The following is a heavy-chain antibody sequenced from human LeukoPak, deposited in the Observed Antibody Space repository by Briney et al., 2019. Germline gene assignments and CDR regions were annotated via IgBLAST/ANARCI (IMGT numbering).Heavy chain of an antibody. D-gene: IGHD3-10*01. J-gene: IGHJ4*02. Sequence: GASVKVSCKASGGTFSSYAISWVRQAPGQGLEWMGGIIPIFGTANYAQKFQGRVTITADKSTSTAYMELRSLRSDDTAVYYCARDHPPPLYYGHYPFDYWGQGTLVTVSS. CDR3: ARDHPPPLYYGHYPFDY. CDR1: GGTFSSYA. CDR2: IIPIFGTA. V-gene: IGHV1-69*06.